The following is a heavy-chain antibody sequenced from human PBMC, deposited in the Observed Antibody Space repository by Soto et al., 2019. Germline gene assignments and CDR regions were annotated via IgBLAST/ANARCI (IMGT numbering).Heavy chain of an antibody. CDR3: AKGQQLTKHYFDY. CDR1: GFTFSSNA. V-gene: IGHV3-23*01. CDR2: ISGSGGSA. D-gene: IGHD6-13*01. J-gene: IGHJ4*02. Sequence: PGGSLRLSCAASGFTFSSNAMSWVRQAPGKGLEWVSGISGSGGSAYYADSVKGRFTISRDNSKNTLYLQMNSLRAEDTAVYNCAKGQQLTKHYFDYWGQGTLVTVSS.